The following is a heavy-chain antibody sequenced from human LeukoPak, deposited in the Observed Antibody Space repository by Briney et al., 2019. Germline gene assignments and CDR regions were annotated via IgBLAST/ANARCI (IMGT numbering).Heavy chain of an antibody. CDR3: ARAPVLYHFDY. CDR1: GGSISSYY. D-gene: IGHD2-8*01. J-gene: IGHJ4*02. Sequence: SEILSLTCTVSGGSISSYYWSWIRQPPGRGLEWIGYIQYSGRIDYNPSLKSRVTISVDTSKNQFSLKVTSVTAADTAVYYCARAPVLYHFDYWGQGTLVTVSS. CDR2: IQYSGRI. V-gene: IGHV4-59*01.